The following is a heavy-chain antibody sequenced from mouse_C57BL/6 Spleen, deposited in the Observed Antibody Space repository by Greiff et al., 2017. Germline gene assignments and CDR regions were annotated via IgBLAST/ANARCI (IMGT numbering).Heavy chain of an antibody. Sequence: EVKVVESGGGLVKPGGSLKLSCAASGFTFSSYAMSWVRQTPEKRLEWVATISDGGSYTSYPDHVTGRFTISRDNAKNNLYLQMSHLKAEDTAMYYCARDKRLRRMWYYFDYWGQGTTLTVSS. D-gene: IGHD2-2*01. CDR3: ARDKRLRRMWYYFDY. V-gene: IGHV5-4*01. J-gene: IGHJ2*01. CDR1: GFTFSSYA. CDR2: ISDGGSYT.